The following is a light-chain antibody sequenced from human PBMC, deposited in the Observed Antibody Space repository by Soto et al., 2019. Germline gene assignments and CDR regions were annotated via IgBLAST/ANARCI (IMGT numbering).Light chain of an antibody. Sequence: EIVMTQSPATLSVSPGERATLSCRASQSVSSNLAWYQQNPGQAPRLLIYGASTRATGIPARFSGSRSGTEFTLTISSLQSEDFADYYCQQYNNWPLTFGGGTKVEIK. J-gene: IGKJ4*01. CDR1: QSVSSN. CDR2: GAS. CDR3: QQYNNWPLT. V-gene: IGKV3-15*01.